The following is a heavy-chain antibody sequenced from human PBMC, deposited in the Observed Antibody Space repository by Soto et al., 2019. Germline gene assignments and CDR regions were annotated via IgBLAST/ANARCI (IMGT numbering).Heavy chain of an antibody. J-gene: IGHJ2*01. Sequence: QVQLVQSGAEVKKPGASVKVSCKASGYTFTSYDINWVRQATVQGLEWMGWMTPNSGNTGYAQKFQARVTMTRNTSISTAYIELSSLRSEDTAVYYCARGTYCSSTSCYPCYFALWGRGTLITVSS. CDR3: ARGTYCSSTSCYPCYFAL. V-gene: IGHV1-8*01. D-gene: IGHD2-2*01. CDR2: MTPNSGNT. CDR1: GYTFTSYD.